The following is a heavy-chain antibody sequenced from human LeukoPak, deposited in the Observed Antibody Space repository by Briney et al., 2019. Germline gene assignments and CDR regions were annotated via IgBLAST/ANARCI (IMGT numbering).Heavy chain of an antibody. J-gene: IGHJ4*02. D-gene: IGHD3-3*01. CDR1: GFTFSSYS. Sequence: PGGSLRLSCAASGFTFSSYSMNWVRQAPGKGLEWGSYISSSSSTIYYADSVKGRFTISRDNAKNSLYLQMNSLRAEDTAVYYCARLQYYDFWSGYLSLWGQGTLVTVSS. CDR2: ISSSSSTI. V-gene: IGHV3-48*01. CDR3: ARLQYYDFWSGYLSL.